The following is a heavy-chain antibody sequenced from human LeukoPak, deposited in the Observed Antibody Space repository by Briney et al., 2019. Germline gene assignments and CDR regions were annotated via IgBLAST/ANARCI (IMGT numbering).Heavy chain of an antibody. V-gene: IGHV1-18*01. CDR2: ISAYNGNT. J-gene: IGHJ6*02. CDR1: GYTFTSYG. CDR3: ARDDAMSNIVGAPGGTYYYYGMDV. Sequence: GASVKVSCKASGYTFTSYGISWVRQAPGQGLEWMGWISAYNGNTNYAQKLQGRVTMTTDTSTSTAYMELRSLRSDDTAVYYCARDDAMSNIVGAPGGTYYYYGMDVWGQGTTVTVSS. D-gene: IGHD1-26*01.